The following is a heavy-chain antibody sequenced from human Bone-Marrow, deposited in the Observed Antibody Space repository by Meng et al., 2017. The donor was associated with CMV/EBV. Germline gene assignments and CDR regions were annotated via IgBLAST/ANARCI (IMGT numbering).Heavy chain of an antibody. CDR2: IIPILGIA. V-gene: IGHV1-69*02. Sequence: KASGGTFSSYTISWVRRAPGQGLEWMGRIIPILGIANYAQKFQGRVTITADKSTSTAYMELSSLRSEDTAVYYCARGYSSSLAVGFDPWGQGTLVTVSS. CDR3: ARGYSSSLAVGFDP. CDR1: GGTFSSYT. J-gene: IGHJ5*02. D-gene: IGHD6-6*01.